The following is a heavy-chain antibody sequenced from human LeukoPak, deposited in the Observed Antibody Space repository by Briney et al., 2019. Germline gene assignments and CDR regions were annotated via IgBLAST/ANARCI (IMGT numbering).Heavy chain of an antibody. J-gene: IGHJ4*02. D-gene: IGHD1/OR15-1a*01. CDR3: ARDGGGRYGTTLLDY. CDR1: GYIFTNHG. V-gene: IGHV1-3*01. CDR2: INAANGNI. Sequence: ASVKVSCKASGYIFTNHGIHWVRQAPGQRLECMRWINAANGNIKYSPSFQGRVTFTGDISASTVYMEMSSLRSEDTALYYCARDGGGRYGTTLLDYWGQGTLVTVSS.